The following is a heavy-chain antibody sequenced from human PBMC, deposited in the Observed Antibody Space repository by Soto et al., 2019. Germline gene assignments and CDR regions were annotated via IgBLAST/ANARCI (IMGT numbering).Heavy chain of an antibody. CDR1: GFTFSSYG. CDR3: AKEGRIRTGKGWDY. CDR2: ISYDGSNK. J-gene: IGHJ4*02. D-gene: IGHD1-1*01. V-gene: IGHV3-30*18. Sequence: QVQLVESGGGVVQPGRSLRLSCAASGFTFSSYGMHWVRQAPGKGLEWVAVISYDGSNKYYADSVKGRFTISRDNSKNTLYLQMNSLRAEDTAVYYCAKEGRIRTGKGWDYWGQGTLVTVSS.